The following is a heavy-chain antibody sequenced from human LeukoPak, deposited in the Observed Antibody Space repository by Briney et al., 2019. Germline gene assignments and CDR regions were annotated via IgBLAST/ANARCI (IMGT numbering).Heavy chain of an antibody. D-gene: IGHD5-18*01. CDR3: ARDAGYGYDRFDY. V-gene: IGHV3-7*01. J-gene: IGHJ4*02. Sequence: GGSLRLSCAASGFTFRSFCMTWVRQAPGKGLEWVANINEDGSEKNYVDSVKGRFTISRDNAKNSLYLQMNSLRAEDTAVYYCARDAGYGYDRFDYWGQGTQVTVSS. CDR1: GFTFRSFC. CDR2: INEDGSEK.